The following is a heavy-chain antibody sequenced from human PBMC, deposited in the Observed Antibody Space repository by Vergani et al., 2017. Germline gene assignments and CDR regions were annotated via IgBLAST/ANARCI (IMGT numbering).Heavy chain of an antibody. V-gene: IGHV4-38-2*01. J-gene: IGHJ5*02. CDR1: GYSITSGYY. CDR3: VRTVALWFGETKDGGWFDP. Sequence: QVQLLESGPGLLKPSETLSLTCSVSGYSITSGYYWGWIRQPPGRGLEWIGSIYHTGSAYYNPSLKSRVTVSVDTSMNQVSLKLISVTAADTAVYYCVRTVALWFGETKDGGWFDPWGKGTLVTVSS. CDR2: IYHTGSA. D-gene: IGHD3-10*01.